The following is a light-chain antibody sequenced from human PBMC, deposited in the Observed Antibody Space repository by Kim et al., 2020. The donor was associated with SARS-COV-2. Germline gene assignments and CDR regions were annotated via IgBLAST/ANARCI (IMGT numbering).Light chain of an antibody. V-gene: IGLV2-18*02. CDR2: EVT. CDR1: RNDIGIYNR. CDR3: SSYTSRNIYV. J-gene: IGLJ1*01. Sequence: GQSFTISCPGTRNDIGIYNRVSWYQQPPGTAPQLIIYEVTDPPSGLPDRFSGSKSGNTASLIISGLQAEDEADYYCSSYTSRNIYVFGIGTKVTVL.